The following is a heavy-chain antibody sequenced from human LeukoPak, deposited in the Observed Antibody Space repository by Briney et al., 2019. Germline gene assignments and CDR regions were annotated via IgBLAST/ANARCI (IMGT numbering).Heavy chain of an antibody. V-gene: IGHV3-23*01. J-gene: IGHJ5*02. D-gene: IGHD3-22*01. CDR3: AKDPTTYYDSSGYGRYNWFDP. Sequence: PGGSLRLSCAASGFTFSSYAMSWVRQAPGKGLEGVSGISGSGGSTYYADSVKGRFTISRDNSKNTLYLQMNSPRAEDTAVYYCAKDPTTYYDSSGYGRYNWFDPWGQGTRVTVSS. CDR2: ISGSGGST. CDR1: GFTFSSYA.